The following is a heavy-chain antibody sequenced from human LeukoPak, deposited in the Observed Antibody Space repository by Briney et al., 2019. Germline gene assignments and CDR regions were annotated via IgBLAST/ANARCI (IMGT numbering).Heavy chain of an antibody. Sequence: PSETLSLTCAVYGGSFSGYYWSWIRQPPGKGLEWIGEINHSGSTNYNPSLKSRVTISVDTSKNQFSLKLSSVTAADTAVYYCARDNRAYCGGDCFLAFDIWGQGTVVTVSS. CDR2: INHSGST. V-gene: IGHV4-34*01. D-gene: IGHD2-21*02. CDR3: ARDNRAYCGGDCFLAFDI. CDR1: GGSFSGYY. J-gene: IGHJ3*02.